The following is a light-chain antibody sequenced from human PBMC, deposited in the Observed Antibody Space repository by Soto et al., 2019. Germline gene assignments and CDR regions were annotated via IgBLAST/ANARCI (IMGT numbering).Light chain of an antibody. CDR2: GAS. V-gene: IGKV3-20*01. Sequence: EIVLTQSPGTLSLSPGERATLSCRASQSVSSSYLAWYQQKPGQAPRLLIYGASSRATGIPDRFSGSGSGTDFTLTISRLEAEDCAVYYCQQYGSSLLFTFGPGTKVAIK. CDR3: QQYGSSLLFT. CDR1: QSVSSSY. J-gene: IGKJ3*01.